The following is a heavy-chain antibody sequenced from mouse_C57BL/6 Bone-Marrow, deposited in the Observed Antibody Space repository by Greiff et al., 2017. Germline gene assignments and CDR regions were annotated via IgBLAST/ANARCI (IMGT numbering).Heavy chain of an antibody. CDR2: IYPGDGDT. Sequence: QVQLQQPGPELVKPGASVKISCKASGYAFSSSWMNWVKQRPGKGLEWIGRIYPGDGDTNYNGKFKGKATLTADKSSSTAYMQLSSLTSEDSAVXLCARYDGSSYAWFAYWGQGTLVTVSA. D-gene: IGHD1-1*01. CDR1: GYAFSSSW. V-gene: IGHV1-82*01. CDR3: ARYDGSSYAWFAY. J-gene: IGHJ3*01.